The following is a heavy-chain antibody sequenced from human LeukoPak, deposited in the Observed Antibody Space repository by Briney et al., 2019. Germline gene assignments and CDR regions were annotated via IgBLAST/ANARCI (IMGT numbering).Heavy chain of an antibody. V-gene: IGHV4-39*01. CDR1: GGSISSSSYY. CDR2: IYYSGST. Sequence: SETLSLTCTVSGGSISSSSYYWGWIRQPPGKGLEWIGSIYYSGSTYYTPSLKSRVTISVDTSKNQFSLKLSSVTAADTAVYYCARHQRPITVTHFDYWGQGTLVTVSS. J-gene: IGHJ4*02. D-gene: IGHD4-17*01. CDR3: ARHQRPITVTHFDY.